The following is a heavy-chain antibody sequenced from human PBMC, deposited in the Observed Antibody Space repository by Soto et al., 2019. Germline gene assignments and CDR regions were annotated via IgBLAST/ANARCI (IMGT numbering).Heavy chain of an antibody. J-gene: IGHJ6*02. CDR2: IDWDDDK. CDR1: GFSLNSNGMC. D-gene: IGHD7-27*01. Sequence: SGPTLVNPTQTLTLTCTFSGFSLNSNGMCVNWIRQPPGKALEWLALIDWDDDKYYSTSLKTRLTISRDTSKNQVVLTMTNMDPVVTATYYCARTSALPLGYPHGMDVWGQGTTVTVSS. V-gene: IGHV2-70*13. CDR3: ARTSALPLGYPHGMDV.